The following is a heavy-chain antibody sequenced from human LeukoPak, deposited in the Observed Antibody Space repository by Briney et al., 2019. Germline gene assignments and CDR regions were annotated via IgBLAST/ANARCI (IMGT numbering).Heavy chain of an antibody. CDR2: ISSSSSYI. Sequence: GGSLRLSCAASGFTFSSYSMNWVRQAPGKGLEWVSSISSSSSYIYYADSVKGRFTISRDNAKNSPYLQMNSLRAEDTAVYYCAREATVNIVVVPAPNWFDPWGQGTLVTVSS. CDR3: AREATVNIVVVPAPNWFDP. J-gene: IGHJ5*02. CDR1: GFTFSSYS. V-gene: IGHV3-21*01. D-gene: IGHD2-2*01.